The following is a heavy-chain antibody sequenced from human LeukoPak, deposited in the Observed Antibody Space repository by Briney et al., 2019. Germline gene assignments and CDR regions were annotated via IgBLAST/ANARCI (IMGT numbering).Heavy chain of an antibody. Sequence: GGSLRLSCAASGFTFNSYAMHWVRQAPGEGLEYVLVIGSNGGSTYYADSVKGRFTISRDNSKNTLYLQMGSLRAEDMAVYYCARSNCSTTDCLFNAFDIWGQGTMVTVSS. CDR1: GFTFNSYA. CDR2: IGSNGGST. V-gene: IGHV3-64*02. J-gene: IGHJ3*02. CDR3: ARSNCSTTDCLFNAFDI. D-gene: IGHD2-2*01.